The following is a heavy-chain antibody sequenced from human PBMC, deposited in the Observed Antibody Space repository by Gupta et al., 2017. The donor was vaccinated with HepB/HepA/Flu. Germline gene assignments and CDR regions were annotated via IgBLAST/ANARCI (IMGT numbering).Heavy chain of an antibody. Sequence: QVQLVESGGGLVKPGGSRRLSCAASGFTFSDYYMTWIRQAPGKGLEWVASINSGGSTISYSDSVKGRFSISRDDAKNSLFLQMNSLRAEDTAVYFCTRSIGITGNTLDYWGQGALVTVSA. J-gene: IGHJ4*02. V-gene: IGHV3-11*04. CDR2: INSGGSTI. D-gene: IGHD1-20*01. CDR3: TRSIGITGNTLDY. CDR1: GFTFSDYY.